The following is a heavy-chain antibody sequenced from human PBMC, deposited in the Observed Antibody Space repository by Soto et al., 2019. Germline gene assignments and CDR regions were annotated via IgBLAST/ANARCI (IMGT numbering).Heavy chain of an antibody. CDR2: IYYSGST. J-gene: IGHJ5*02. CDR1: GGSISSGGYY. D-gene: IGHD3-10*01. Sequence: QVQLQESGPGLVKPSQTLSLTCTVSGGSISSGGYYWSWIRQHPGKGLEWIGYIYYSGSTYYNPSLKSRVTISVDTSKNQFSLKLSSVTSADTAVYYCAREARRNYYGSGRVDPWGQGTLVTVSS. V-gene: IGHV4-31*03. CDR3: AREARRNYYGSGRVDP.